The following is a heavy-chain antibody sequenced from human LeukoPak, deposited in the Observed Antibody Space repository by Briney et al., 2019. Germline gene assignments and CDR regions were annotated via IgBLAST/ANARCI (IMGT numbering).Heavy chain of an antibody. D-gene: IGHD6-19*01. CDR3: ARDRGRAVADNWFDP. Sequence: SGGSLRLSCAASGFTFSNYEMNWVRQAPGKGLQWVSYISSSGSTIYYADSVKGRSTISRDNAKNSLYLQMNSLRAEDAAVYYCARDRGRAVADNWFDPWGQGTLVTVSS. J-gene: IGHJ5*02. V-gene: IGHV3-48*03. CDR2: ISSSGSTI. CDR1: GFTFSNYE.